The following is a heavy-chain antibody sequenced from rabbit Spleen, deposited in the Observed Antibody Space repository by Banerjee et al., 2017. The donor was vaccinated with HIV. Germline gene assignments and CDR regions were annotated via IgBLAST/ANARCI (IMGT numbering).Heavy chain of an antibody. V-gene: IGHV1S45*01. D-gene: IGHD8-1*01. CDR1: GFTISSSYW. CDR3: ARDTGSSFSSYGMDL. J-gene: IGHJ6*01. CDR2: IYSGSSGVT. Sequence: QEQLEESGGDLVKPEGSLTLTCTASGFTISSSYWLCWVRQAPGKGLEWIACIYSGSSGVTYFASWAKGRFTISKTSSTTVTLQMTSLTAADTATYFCARDTGSSFSSYGMDLWGQGTLVTVS.